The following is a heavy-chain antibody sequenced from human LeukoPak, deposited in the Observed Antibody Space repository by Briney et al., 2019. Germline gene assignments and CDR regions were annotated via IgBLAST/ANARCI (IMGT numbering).Heavy chain of an antibody. V-gene: IGHV3-21*01. D-gene: IGHD2-21*02. CDR1: GFTFSSYT. J-gene: IGHJ1*01. CDR3: ARGYCGGDCYGD. CDR2: ISSSSSHI. Sequence: GGSLRLSCAASGFTFSSYTMNWVRQAPGKGLEYVSSISSSSSHIYNADSVKGRFTISRDNTKSSLYLQMNSLRAEDMAVYYCARGYCGGDCYGDWGQGTLVTVSS.